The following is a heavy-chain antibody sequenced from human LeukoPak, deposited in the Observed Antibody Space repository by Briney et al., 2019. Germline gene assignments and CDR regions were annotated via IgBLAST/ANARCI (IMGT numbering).Heavy chain of an antibody. CDR1: GGSISSYY. J-gene: IGHJ2*01. CDR3: ARVYYSSSWYPTSYWYFDL. CDR2: IYYSGST. D-gene: IGHD6-13*01. V-gene: IGHV4-59*01. Sequence: TSETLSLTCTVSGGSISSYYWSWIRQPPGKGLEWIGYIYYSGSTNYNPSLKSRVTISVDTSKNQFSLKLSSVTAADTAVYYCARVYYSSSWYPTSYWYFDLWGRGTLVTVSS.